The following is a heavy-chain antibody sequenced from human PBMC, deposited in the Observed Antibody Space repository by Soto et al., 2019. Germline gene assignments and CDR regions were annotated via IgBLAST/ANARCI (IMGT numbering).Heavy chain of an antibody. Sequence: SGPTLVKPTQTLTLTCTFSGFSLSTSGMCVSWIRQPPGKALEWLARIDWDDDKYYSTSLKTRLTISKDTSKNQVVLTMTYIDPVDTATYYCALRKGGGGYYYYMDVWGKGTTVTVSS. CDR2: IDWDDDK. CDR1: GFSLSTSGMC. D-gene: IGHD2-21*01. CDR3: ALRKGGGGYYYYMDV. J-gene: IGHJ6*03. V-gene: IGHV2-70*11.